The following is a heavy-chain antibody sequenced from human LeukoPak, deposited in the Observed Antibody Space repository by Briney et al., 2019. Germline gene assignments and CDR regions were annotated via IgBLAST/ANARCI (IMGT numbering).Heavy chain of an antibody. V-gene: IGHV1-3*01. J-gene: IGHJ5*02. CDR1: GYTFTSYA. CDR3: AGEERIAAAYPPRNWFDP. D-gene: IGHD6-13*01. CDR2: INAGNGNT. Sequence: ASVKVSCKASGYTFTSYAMHWVRRAPGQRLEWMGWINAGNGNTKYSQKFQGRVTITRDTSASTAYMELSSLRSEDTAVYYCAGEERIAAAYPPRNWFDPWGQGTLVTVSS.